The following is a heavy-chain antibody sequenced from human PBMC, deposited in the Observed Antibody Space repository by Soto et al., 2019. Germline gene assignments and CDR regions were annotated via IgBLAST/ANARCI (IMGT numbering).Heavy chain of an antibody. Sequence: QVQLVESGGGVVQPGRSQRLSCAASGFTFSSYGMHWVRQAPGKGLEWVAVIWYDGSNKYYADSVKGRFTISRDNSKNTLYLQMNSLRAEDAAVYYCARDSGEYYDFWSGYEFWFDPWGQGTLVTVSS. CDR1: GFTFSSYG. CDR3: ARDSGEYYDFWSGYEFWFDP. J-gene: IGHJ5*02. CDR2: IWYDGSNK. V-gene: IGHV3-33*01. D-gene: IGHD3-3*01.